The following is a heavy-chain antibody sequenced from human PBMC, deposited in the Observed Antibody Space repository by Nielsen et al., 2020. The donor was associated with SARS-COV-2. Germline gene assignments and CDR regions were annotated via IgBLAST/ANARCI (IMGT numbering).Heavy chain of an antibody. CDR2: IYYSGST. Sequence: SETLSLTCTVSGGSISSYYWSWIRQHPGKGLEWIGYIYYSGSTYYNPSLKSRVTISVDTSKNQFSLKLSSVTAADTAVYYCARDRGSGSYYNYYYGMDVWGQGTTVTVSS. CDR1: GGSISSYY. J-gene: IGHJ6*02. D-gene: IGHD3-10*01. V-gene: IGHV4-59*06. CDR3: ARDRGSGSYYNYYYGMDV.